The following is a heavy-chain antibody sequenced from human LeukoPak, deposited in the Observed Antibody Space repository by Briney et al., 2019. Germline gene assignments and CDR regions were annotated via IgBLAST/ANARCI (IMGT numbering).Heavy chain of an antibody. CDR1: AGSFSGYF. CDR2: INHSGST. CDR3: ARDGSGGSNGRDFDY. Sequence: SETLSLTCAVYAGSFSGYFWSWFRQSPGKGLEWIGEINHSGSTNYNSSLKRRVTISVDTSKNQFSLRLSSVTAADTAVYYCARDGSGGSNGRDFDYWGQGTLVTVSS. J-gene: IGHJ4*02. D-gene: IGHD2-15*01. V-gene: IGHV4-34*01.